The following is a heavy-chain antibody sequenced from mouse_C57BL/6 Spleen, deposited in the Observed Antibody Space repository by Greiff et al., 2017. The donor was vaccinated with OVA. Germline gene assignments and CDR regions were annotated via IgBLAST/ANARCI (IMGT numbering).Heavy chain of an antibody. V-gene: IGHV1-39*01. CDR1: GYSFTDYN. Sequence: EVPLQHSGPELVNPGASVKISCQASGYSFTDYNMNLVKQSNGKILEWIGVINPNYGTTSYNQKFKGKATLTVDQSSSSAYMQLNSLTSEDSAVYYCASDYGNHWYFDVWGTGTTVTVSS. CDR2: INPNYGTT. J-gene: IGHJ1*03. CDR3: ASDYGNHWYFDV. D-gene: IGHD2-1*01.